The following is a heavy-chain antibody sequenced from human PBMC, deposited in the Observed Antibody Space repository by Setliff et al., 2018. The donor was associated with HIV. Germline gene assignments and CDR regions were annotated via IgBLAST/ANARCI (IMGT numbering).Heavy chain of an antibody. CDR1: GDSITSGGFY. Sequence: SETLSLTCTVSGDSITSGGFYCNWFRQHPGKGLEWIGWIYYSGRTKYNPSLESRVTISVDTSKNQFSLKLSSVTAADTAVYFCARDRHSSGLGSYGPWGPGILVTVSS. CDR3: ARDRHSSGLGSYGP. D-gene: IGHD3-10*01. CDR2: IYYSGRT. V-gene: IGHV4-31*03. J-gene: IGHJ5*02.